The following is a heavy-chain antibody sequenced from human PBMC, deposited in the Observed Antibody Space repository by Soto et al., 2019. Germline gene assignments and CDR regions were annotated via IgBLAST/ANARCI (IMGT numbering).Heavy chain of an antibody. CDR1: GGSVSSGSYY. CDR2: IYYSGST. Sequence: QVQLQESGPGLVKPSETLSLTCTVSGGSVSSGSYYWSWIRQPPGKGLEWIGYIYYSGSTNYNPSLKSRVTISVDTSKNQFSLKRSSVTAADTAVYYCGGGGQWLVKGYWGQGTLVTVSS. D-gene: IGHD6-19*01. J-gene: IGHJ4*02. V-gene: IGHV4-61*01. CDR3: GGGGQWLVKGY.